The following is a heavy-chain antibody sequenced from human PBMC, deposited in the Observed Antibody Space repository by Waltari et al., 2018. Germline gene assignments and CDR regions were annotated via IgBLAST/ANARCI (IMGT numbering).Heavy chain of an antibody. CDR2: LTPDGMEK. V-gene: IGHV3-7*01. J-gene: IGHJ3*02. D-gene: IGHD1-26*01. CDR3: ARDLTWWELSETNDAFDI. CDR1: GFTFSSYW. Sequence: EVQLVESGGGLVQPGGSLRLSCAASGFTFSSYWMSWVRQAPGKGLEWVANLTPDGMEKYYVDAVKGRFTISRDNAKNSLYLQMNSLRAEDTAVYYCARDLTWWELSETNDAFDIWGQGTMVTVSS.